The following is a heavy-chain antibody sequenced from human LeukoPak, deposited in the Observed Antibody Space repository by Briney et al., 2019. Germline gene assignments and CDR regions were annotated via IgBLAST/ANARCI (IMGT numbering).Heavy chain of an antibody. V-gene: IGHV1-24*01. D-gene: IGHD2-2*01. CDR1: GYTLTELS. Sequence: ASVKVSCKVSGYTLTELSMRWVRQAPGKGLEWMGGFDPEDGGTIYAQKFQGRVTMTEDTSTDTVYMELSSLRSEDTAVYYCARDGGYCSSTSCYEVDYWGQGTLVTVSS. CDR3: ARDGGYCSSTSCYEVDY. CDR2: FDPEDGGT. J-gene: IGHJ4*02.